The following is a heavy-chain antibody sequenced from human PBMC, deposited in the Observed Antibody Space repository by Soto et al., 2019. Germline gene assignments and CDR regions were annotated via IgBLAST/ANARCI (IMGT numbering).Heavy chain of an antibody. CDR3: AKRGYGDYVLFDY. V-gene: IGHV3-23*01. CDR2: ISGDAGST. D-gene: IGHD4-17*01. J-gene: IGHJ4*02. Sequence: EVQLLESGGGLVQPGGSLRLSCAASGFSFSDYAMSWVRQAPGKGLEWVSIISGDAGSTKYADSVKGRFTISRVNSKNTVYLQMNSLRAEDTAVYYCAKRGYGDYVLFDYWGQGTLVTVSS. CDR1: GFSFSDYA.